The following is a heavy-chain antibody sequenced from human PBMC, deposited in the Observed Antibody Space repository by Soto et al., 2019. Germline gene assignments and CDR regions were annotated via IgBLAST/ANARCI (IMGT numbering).Heavy chain of an antibody. CDR1: GFTFSSYG. CDR2: ISYDGSNK. Sequence: PGGSLRLSCAASGFTFSSYGMHWVRQAPGRGLEWVAVISYDGSNKYYADSVKGRFTISRDNSKNTLYLQMNSLRAEDTAVYYCAKVNSGWPQAYYYYGMDVWGQGTTVTVSS. V-gene: IGHV3-30*18. CDR3: AKVNSGWPQAYYYYGMDV. D-gene: IGHD5-12*01. J-gene: IGHJ6*02.